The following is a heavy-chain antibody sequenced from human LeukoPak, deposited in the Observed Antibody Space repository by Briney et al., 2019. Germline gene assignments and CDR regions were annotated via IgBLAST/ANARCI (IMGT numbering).Heavy chain of an antibody. CDR1: GFTFSSYS. Sequence: GGSLRLSCAASGFTFSSYSMNWVRQAPGKGLEWVSSISSSSSYIYYADSVKGRFTISRDNAKNSLYLQMNSLRAEDTAVYYCARPPGDTAMARPIGYWGQGTLVTVSS. CDR2: ISSSSSYI. D-gene: IGHD5-18*01. J-gene: IGHJ4*02. CDR3: ARPPGDTAMARPIGY. V-gene: IGHV3-21*01.